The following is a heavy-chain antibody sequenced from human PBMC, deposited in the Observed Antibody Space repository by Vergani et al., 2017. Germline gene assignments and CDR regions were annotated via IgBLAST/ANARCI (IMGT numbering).Heavy chain of an antibody. CDR2: IKSKTDGGTT. CDR3: TTGPPYYDILTGYLRDDAFDI. Sequence: EVQLVESGGGLVKPGGSLRLSCAASGFTFSNAWMGWVRQAPGKGLEWVGRIKSKTDGGTTDYAAPVKGRFTISRDDSKNTLYLQMNSLKTEDTAVYYCTTGPPYYDILTGYLRDDAFDIWGQGTMVTVSS. D-gene: IGHD3-9*01. V-gene: IGHV3-15*01. J-gene: IGHJ3*02. CDR1: GFTFSNAW.